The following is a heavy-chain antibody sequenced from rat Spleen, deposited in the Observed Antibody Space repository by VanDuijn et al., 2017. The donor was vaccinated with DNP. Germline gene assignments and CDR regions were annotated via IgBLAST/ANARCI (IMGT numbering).Heavy chain of an antibody. CDR1: GFIFSDSY. D-gene: IGHD1-11*01. V-gene: IGHV5-22*01. Sequence: EVQLVESGGGLVRPGNSLRLSCAASGFIFSDSYMAWVRQAPTKGLEWVASISYDGSATYYGDSVKGRFTISRDNAKSALFLQMNSLRSEDSATYYCTTRGNYGGYDYWGQGVMVTVSS. CDR2: ISYDGSAT. J-gene: IGHJ2*01. CDR3: TTRGNYGGYDY.